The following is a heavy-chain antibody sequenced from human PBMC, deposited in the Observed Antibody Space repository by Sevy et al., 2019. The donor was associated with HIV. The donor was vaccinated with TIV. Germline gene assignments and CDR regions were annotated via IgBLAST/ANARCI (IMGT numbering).Heavy chain of an antibody. D-gene: IGHD2-2*02. CDR3: ARALSYCSSTSCYMPPDYYYGMDV. CDR1: GGTFSSYA. J-gene: IGHJ6*02. CDR2: IIPIFGTA. Sequence: ASVKVSCKASGGTFSSYAISWVRQAPGQGLEWMGGIIPIFGTANYAQKFQGRVTITADESTGTAYMELSSRRSEDTAVYYCARALSYCSSTSCYMPPDYYYGMDVWGQGTTVTVSS. V-gene: IGHV1-69*13.